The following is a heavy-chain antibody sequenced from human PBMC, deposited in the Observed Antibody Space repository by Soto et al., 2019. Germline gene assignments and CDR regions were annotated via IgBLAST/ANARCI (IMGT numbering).Heavy chain of an antibody. CDR1: GGSFSGYH. V-gene: IGHV4-34*01. CDR3: ATFVGATTVTRGSPRDY. D-gene: IGHD4-4*01. J-gene: IGHJ4*02. CDR2: INPSGSI. Sequence: VQLQQWGAGLLKPSETLSLTCAVYGGSFSGYHWSWFRQPPGKGLEWSGEINPSGSINYNPSLKSLVTISLATSKNQFSLNLSSVTAADTAVYYCATFVGATTVTRGSPRDYWGQGTLVTVSS.